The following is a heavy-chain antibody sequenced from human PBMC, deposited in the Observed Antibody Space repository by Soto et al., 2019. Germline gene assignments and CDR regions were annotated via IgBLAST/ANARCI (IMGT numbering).Heavy chain of an antibody. D-gene: IGHD2-15*01. Sequence: PGGSLRLSCAASGFTFSSYAMHWVRQAPGKGLEWVAVISYDGSNKYYVDSVKGRFTISRDNSKNTLYLQMNSLRAEDTAVYYCARDNIVVVVAATPTPLLWGMDVWGQGTTVTVSS. CDR3: ARDNIVVVVAATPTPLLWGMDV. V-gene: IGHV3-30-3*01. J-gene: IGHJ6*02. CDR2: ISYDGSNK. CDR1: GFTFSSYA.